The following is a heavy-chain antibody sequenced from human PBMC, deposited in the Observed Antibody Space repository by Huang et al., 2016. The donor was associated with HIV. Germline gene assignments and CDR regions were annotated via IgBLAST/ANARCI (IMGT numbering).Heavy chain of an antibody. J-gene: IGHJ3*02. V-gene: IGHV1-18*01. CDR3: ARDPKYHRIGYYRQRRGIDI. CDR1: GYTFTSYG. D-gene: IGHD3-22*01. CDR2: IIASNGDT. Sequence: QIQLMQSGPELKQPGASVKVSCKASGYTFTSYGITWVSQAPGQGPGWWREIIASNGDTEYGQKFQGRVTLTTDTSTNIAYRALRSLRSDDTAKYYCARDPKYHRIGYYRQRRGIDIWGQGTMVIVSS.